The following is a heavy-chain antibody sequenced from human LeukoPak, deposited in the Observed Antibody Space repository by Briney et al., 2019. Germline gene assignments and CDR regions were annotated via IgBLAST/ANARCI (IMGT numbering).Heavy chain of an antibody. Sequence: GRSLRLSCAASGFTFDDYAMHWVRHAPGKGLEWVSGISWNSGSIGYADSVKGRFTISRDNAKNSLYLQMNSLRAEDTALYYCAKDTTAAAAPPFFDYWGQGTLVTVSS. V-gene: IGHV3-9*01. CDR1: GFTFDDYA. D-gene: IGHD6-13*01. J-gene: IGHJ4*02. CDR2: ISWNSGSI. CDR3: AKDTTAAAAPPFFDY.